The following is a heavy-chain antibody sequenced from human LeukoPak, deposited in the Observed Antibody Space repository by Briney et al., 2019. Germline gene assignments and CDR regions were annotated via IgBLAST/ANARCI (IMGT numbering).Heavy chain of an antibody. CDR3: ARAPYFDWLLYPSPFFDY. Sequence: SETLSLTCAVSGGSFSAYYWSWIRQPPGKGLEWIGEINHSGSTNYNPSLKSRVTISVDTSKKQFSLNLSSVTAADTAVYYCARAPYFDWLLYPSPFFDYWGQGTLVTVSS. V-gene: IGHV4-34*01. D-gene: IGHD3-9*01. J-gene: IGHJ4*02. CDR2: INHSGST. CDR1: GGSFSAYY.